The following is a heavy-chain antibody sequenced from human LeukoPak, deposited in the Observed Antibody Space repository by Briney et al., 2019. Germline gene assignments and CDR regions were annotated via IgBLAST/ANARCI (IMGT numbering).Heavy chain of an antibody. CDR3: ARVEYSSSSGDY. CDR1: GGSISSYY. V-gene: IGHV4-59*12. CDR2: IYYSGST. Sequence: SETLSLTCTVSGGSISSYYWSWIRQPPGKGLEWIGYIYYSGSTYYNPSLKSRVTISVDTSKNQFSLKLSSVTAADTAVYYCARVEYSSSSGDYWGQGTLVTVSS. D-gene: IGHD6-6*01. J-gene: IGHJ4*02.